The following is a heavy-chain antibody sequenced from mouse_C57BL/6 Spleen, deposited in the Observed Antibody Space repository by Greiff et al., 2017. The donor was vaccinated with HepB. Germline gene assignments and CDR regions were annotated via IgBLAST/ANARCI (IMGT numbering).Heavy chain of an antibody. J-gene: IGHJ2*01. CDR3: AREPFDY. CDR1: GYSFTGYY. CDR2: INPSTGGT. V-gene: IGHV1-42*01. Sequence: VQLKESGPELVKPGASVKISCKASGYSFTGYYMNWVKQSPEKSLEWIGEINPSTGGTTYNQKFKAKATLTVDKSSSTAYMQLKSLTSEDSAVYYCAREPFDYWGQGTTLTVSS.